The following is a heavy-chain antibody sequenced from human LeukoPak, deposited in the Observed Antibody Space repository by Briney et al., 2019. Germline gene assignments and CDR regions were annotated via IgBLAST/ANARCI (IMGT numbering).Heavy chain of an antibody. CDR1: GFTFSSYS. CDR3: AKDRDGYPLYGMDV. Sequence: GGSLRLSCAASGFTFSSYSMNWVRQAPGKGLEWVSYISSSSSTIYYADSVKGRFTISRDNAKNSLYLQMNSLRDEDTAVYYCAKDRDGYPLYGMDVWGQGTTVTVSS. CDR2: ISSSSSTI. V-gene: IGHV3-48*02. D-gene: IGHD5-24*01. J-gene: IGHJ6*02.